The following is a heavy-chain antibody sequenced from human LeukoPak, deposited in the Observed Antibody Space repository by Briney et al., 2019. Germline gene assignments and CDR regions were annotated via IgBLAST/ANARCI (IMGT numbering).Heavy chain of an antibody. CDR3: ARRVDSHAIFDY. Sequence: PSETLSLTCSVSGASISNYYWSWIRQPAGKGLEVIGLFYNSGSTNFIPSLNSRVTMSLDPSKTQFSLRFISVTAADTAMYYCARRVDSHAIFDYWGQGVLVTVSS. D-gene: IGHD2-8*01. V-gene: IGHV4-4*07. CDR2: FYNSGST. CDR1: GASISNYY. J-gene: IGHJ4*02.